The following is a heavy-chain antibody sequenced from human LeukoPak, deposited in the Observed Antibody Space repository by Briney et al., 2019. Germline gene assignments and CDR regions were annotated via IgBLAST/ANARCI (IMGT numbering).Heavy chain of an antibody. D-gene: IGHD2/OR15-2a*01. Sequence: GASVKVSCKASGYTITDYYLHWVRQAPGQGLEWMGWIIPNTGGTNYAQKFQDWVTMSSDTSISTAYMELSSLRSDDTAVYYCARGSPSYAQWYFDLWGRGTLVTVSS. CDR1: GYTITDYY. CDR2: IIPNTGGT. V-gene: IGHV1-2*04. CDR3: ARGSPSYAQWYFDL. J-gene: IGHJ2*01.